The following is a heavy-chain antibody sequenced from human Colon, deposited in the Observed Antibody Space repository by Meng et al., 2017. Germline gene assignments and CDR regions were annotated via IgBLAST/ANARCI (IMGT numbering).Heavy chain of an antibody. CDR2: IFHSGTT. D-gene: IGHD2-15*01. J-gene: IGHJ4*02. CDR1: GVSMRGYY. V-gene: IGHV4-59*01. CDR3: ATKRAGSCSGGSCSSGYFDY. Sequence: GSLRLSCTVSGVSMRGYYWSWLRQAPGTGLEWIGDIFHSGTTNYNPSLKSRVTISVDTSNNQFSLKLSSVTAADTAVYYCATKRAGSCSGGSCSSGYFDYWGQGTRVTVSS.